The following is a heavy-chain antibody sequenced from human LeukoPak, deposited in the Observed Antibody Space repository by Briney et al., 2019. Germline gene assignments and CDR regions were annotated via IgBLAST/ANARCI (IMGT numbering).Heavy chain of an antibody. V-gene: IGHV1-18*01. CDR3: ARDVMPRMNWFDP. D-gene: IGHD2-2*01. CDR1: GYTFTSYG. CDR2: ISAYNGNT. J-gene: IGHJ5*02. Sequence: ASVTVSCKASGYTFTSYGISWVRQAPGQGLEWMGWISAYNGNTNYVQKLQGRVTMTTDTSTSTAYMELRSLRSDDTAVYYCARDVMPRMNWFDPWGQGTLVTVSS.